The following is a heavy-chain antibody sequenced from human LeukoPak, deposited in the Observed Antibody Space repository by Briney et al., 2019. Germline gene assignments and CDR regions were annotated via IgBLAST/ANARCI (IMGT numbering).Heavy chain of an antibody. CDR2: INPSGGGT. J-gene: IGHJ4*02. CDR1: GYSFTNYY. V-gene: IGHV1-46*01. CDR3: ARETDIAVAANYFDY. D-gene: IGHD6-19*01. Sequence: WASVKVSCKASGYSFTNYYIHWVRQAPGQGPEWMGIINPSGGGTTYAPKFQGRVTMTKDTSTSTVYMVLSRLGSADTALCYCARETDIAVAANYFDYWGQGTLVTVSS.